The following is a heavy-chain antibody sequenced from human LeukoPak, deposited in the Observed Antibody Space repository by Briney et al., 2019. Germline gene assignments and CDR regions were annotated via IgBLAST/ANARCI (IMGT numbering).Heavy chain of an antibody. CDR1: GDSLSNNIAT. V-gene: IGHV6-1*01. Sequence: SQTLSLTCAISGDSLSNNIATWNWVRQSPSRGLEWLGRTYYRSRWGNDYAISVKGRITINPDTSRNQFSLQLYSVTPEDTAVYYCVRDSDDYYWALDFWGQGTPVTVSS. D-gene: IGHD3-10*01. J-gene: IGHJ4*02. CDR3: VRDSDDYYWALDF. CDR2: TYYRSRWGN.